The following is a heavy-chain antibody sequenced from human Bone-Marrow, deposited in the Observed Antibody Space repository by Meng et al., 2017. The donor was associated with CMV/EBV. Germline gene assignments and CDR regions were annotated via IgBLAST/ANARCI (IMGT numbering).Heavy chain of an antibody. CDR3: ARGEAHDY. J-gene: IGHJ4*02. CDR1: GGSVSSGSYY. V-gene: IGHV4-61*01. D-gene: IGHD6-6*01. CDR2: IYYSGST. Sequence: GSLRLSCTVSGGSVSSGSYYWSWIRQPPGKGLEWIGYIYYSGSTNYNPSLKSRVTISVDTSKNQFSLKLSSVTAADTAVYYCARGEAHDYWGQGTLVTVSS.